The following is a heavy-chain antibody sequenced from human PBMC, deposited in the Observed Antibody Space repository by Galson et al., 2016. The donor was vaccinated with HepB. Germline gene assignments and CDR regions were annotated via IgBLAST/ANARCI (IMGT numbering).Heavy chain of an antibody. CDR2: ISYDRSNK. CDR3: AKDYSGYYFDGTGYYNAFDY. CDR1: GFTFSDYA. D-gene: IGHD3-22*01. V-gene: IGHV3-30*18. Sequence: SLRLSCAASGFTFSDYAMGWVRQAPGRGLEWVAVISYDRSNKNYAASVKGRFTISRDNSKNTLYLEMTSLREEDTAVYYCAKDYSGYYFDGTGYYNAFDYWGQGALVTVSS. J-gene: IGHJ4*02.